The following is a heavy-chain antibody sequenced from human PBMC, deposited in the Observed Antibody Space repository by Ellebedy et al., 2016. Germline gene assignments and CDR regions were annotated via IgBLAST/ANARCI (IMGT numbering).Heavy chain of an antibody. CDR2: IYYSGST. CDR3: ARGVGSGSGF. V-gene: IGHV4-39*07. CDR1: GGSISSYY. Sequence: SETLSLXXTVSGGSISSYYWGWIRQPPGKGLEWIGSIYYSGSTYYNPSLKSRVTISVDTSKNQFSLKLSSVTAADTAVYYCARGVGSGSGFWGQGTLVTVSS. D-gene: IGHD1-26*01. J-gene: IGHJ4*02.